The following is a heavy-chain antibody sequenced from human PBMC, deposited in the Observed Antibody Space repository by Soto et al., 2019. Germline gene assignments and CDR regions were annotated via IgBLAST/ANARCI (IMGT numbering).Heavy chain of an antibody. J-gene: IGHJ4*02. D-gene: IGHD5-12*01. CDR2: ISHSGRT. CDR3: AIYSAYDYVFDY. V-gene: IGHV4-39*07. CDR1: GGSISSSAYY. Sequence: PSETLSLTCTVSGGSISSSAYYWTWIRQPPGKGLEWIGEISHSGRTKYNPSLKSRVSISGDTAKNQFSLKVTSVTAADTAVYYCAIYSAYDYVFDYWGQGTLVTVSS.